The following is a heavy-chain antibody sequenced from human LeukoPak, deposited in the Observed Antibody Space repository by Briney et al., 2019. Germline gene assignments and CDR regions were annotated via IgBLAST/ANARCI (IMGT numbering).Heavy chain of an antibody. CDR3: AREGEYSSSSSCLFDY. Sequence: SETLSLTCTVSGGSISSSSYYWGWIRQPPGKGLEWIGSIYYSGSTYYNPSLKSRVTISVDTSKNQFSLKLSSVTAADTAVYYCAREGEYSSSSSCLFDYWGQGTLVTVSS. D-gene: IGHD6-6*01. CDR2: IYYSGST. CDR1: GGSISSSSYY. V-gene: IGHV4-39*02. J-gene: IGHJ4*02.